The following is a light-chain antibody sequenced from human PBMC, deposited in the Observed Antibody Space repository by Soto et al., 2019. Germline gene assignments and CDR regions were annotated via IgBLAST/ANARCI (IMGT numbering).Light chain of an antibody. CDR3: QQRSNWPFT. V-gene: IGKV3-11*01. CDR2: DAS. Sequence: EIVLTQSPATLSLSPGERATLSCRASQSVSSYLAWYQQKPGQAPRLLIYDASNWATGIPARFSGSGSGTDFTLTISSLEPEDFAVYYCQQRSNWPFTFGPGNKVDIK. J-gene: IGKJ3*01. CDR1: QSVSSY.